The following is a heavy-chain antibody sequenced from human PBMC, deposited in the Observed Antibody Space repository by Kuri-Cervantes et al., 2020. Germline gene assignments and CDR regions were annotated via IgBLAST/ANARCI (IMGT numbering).Heavy chain of an antibody. CDR2: TYYRSRWYS. CDR1: GNSVSSTSAA. V-gene: IGHV6-1*01. CDR3: ARDPGNTGWSFDS. D-gene: IGHD6-19*01. J-gene: IGHJ4*02. Sequence: SETLSLTCVISGNSVSSTSAAWNWIRQSPSRGLEWLGRTYYRSRWYSDYAVSVKSRTTILADTSKNQFSLHLNFVTPEDTAVYYCARDPGNTGWSFDSWGQGTLVTVSS.